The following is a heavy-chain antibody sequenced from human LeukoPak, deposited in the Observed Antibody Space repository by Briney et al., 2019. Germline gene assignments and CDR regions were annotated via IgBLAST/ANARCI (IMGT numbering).Heavy chain of an antibody. V-gene: IGHV1-18*01. J-gene: IGHJ4*02. CDR1: GYTFTSYG. D-gene: IGHD6-13*01. CDR3: ARGGSSWYDELYFGY. CDR2: ISAYNGNT. Sequence: GASVKVSCKASGYTFTSYGISWVRQAPGQGLEWMGWISAYNGNTNYAQKLQGRVTMTTDTSTSTAYMELRSLRSDDTAVYYCARGGSSWYDELYFGYWGQGTLVTVSS.